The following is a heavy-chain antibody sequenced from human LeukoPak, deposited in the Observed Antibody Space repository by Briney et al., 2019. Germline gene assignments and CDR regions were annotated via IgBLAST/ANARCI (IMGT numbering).Heavy chain of an antibody. D-gene: IGHD3-3*01. Sequence: ASVKVSCKASGYTFTSYGISWVRRAPGQGLEWMGWISAYNGNTNYAQKLQGRVTMITDTSTSTAYMALKSLRSDDTAVYYCARDEGDYAFWSGSGPVRYFDYWGQGTLVTVSS. CDR3: ARDEGDYAFWSGSGPVRYFDY. CDR1: GYTFTSYG. J-gene: IGHJ4*02. V-gene: IGHV1-18*01. CDR2: ISAYNGNT.